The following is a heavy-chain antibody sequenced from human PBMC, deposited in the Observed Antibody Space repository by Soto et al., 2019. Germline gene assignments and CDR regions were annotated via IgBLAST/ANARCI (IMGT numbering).Heavy chain of an antibody. D-gene: IGHD3-22*01. CDR1: DASINNYH. Sequence: SETLSLTCTVSDASINNYHWTWIRQPPGKGLEWIGYIHYSGSTNYNPSLKSRVTISVDTSKNQFSLRLSSVTAADTAVYYCARSYYYDTSGYRPNFYYGMDVWGQGTTVTVSS. J-gene: IGHJ6*02. CDR2: IHYSGST. CDR3: ARSYYYDTSGYRPNFYYGMDV. V-gene: IGHV4-59*01.